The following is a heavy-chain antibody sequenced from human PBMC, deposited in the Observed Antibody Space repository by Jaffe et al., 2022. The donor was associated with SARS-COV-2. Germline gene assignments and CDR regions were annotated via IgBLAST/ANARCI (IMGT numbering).Heavy chain of an antibody. D-gene: IGHD2-2*01. CDR2: ISYDGSNK. CDR1: GFTFSSYG. J-gene: IGHJ4*02. V-gene: IGHV3-30*18. CDR3: AKDRGCSSTSCSYFDY. Sequence: QVQLVESGGGVVQPGRSLRLSCAASGFTFSSYGMHWVRQAPGKGLEWVAVISYDGSNKYYADSVKGRFTISRDNSKNTLYLQMNSLRAEDTAVYYCAKDRGCSSTSCSYFDYWGQGTLVTVSS.